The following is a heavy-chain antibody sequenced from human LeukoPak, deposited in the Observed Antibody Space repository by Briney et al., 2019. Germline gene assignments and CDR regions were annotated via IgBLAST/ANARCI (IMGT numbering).Heavy chain of an antibody. V-gene: IGHV3-23*01. CDR2: ISSGGGTT. D-gene: IGHD6-19*01. J-gene: IGHJ4*02. Sequence: GGSLRLSCAPSGFTYTNHPTNCLPHAPPKGLQWVSGISSGGGTTYYTDSVKGRSIISRDNSKNTLYLQMDSLRAEDTAVYYCTKAGIAVPATPDYWGQGTLVTVSS. CDR1: GFTYTNHP. CDR3: TKAGIAVPATPDY.